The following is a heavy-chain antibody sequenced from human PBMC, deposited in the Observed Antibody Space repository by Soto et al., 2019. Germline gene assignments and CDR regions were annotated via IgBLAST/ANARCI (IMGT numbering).Heavy chain of an antibody. CDR2: VSAYNGTT. D-gene: IGHD6-19*01. CDR3: AKEPTSGWHFNYFEY. J-gene: IGHJ4*02. V-gene: IGHV1-18*01. Sequence: GAFVKVSGRTSVYIFNSCGVSWVRQAPGQKLEWLGWVSAYNGTTDYAQKIQGRVTMTTDTSTSTVYMELRNLRSYDTAVYYCAKEPTSGWHFNYFEYWGQGTLVTVSS. CDR1: VYIFNSCG.